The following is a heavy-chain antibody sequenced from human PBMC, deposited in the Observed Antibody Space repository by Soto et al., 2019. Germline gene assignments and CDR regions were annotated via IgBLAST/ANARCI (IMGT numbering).Heavy chain of an antibody. Sequence: GESLKISCKGSGYSFTIYWIGWVRQMPGKGLEWMGIIYPGDSDTRYSPSFQGQVTISADKSISTAYLQWSSLKASDTAMYYCARRVGYCSSTSCYTGWFDPWGQGTLVTVSS. D-gene: IGHD2-2*02. CDR3: ARRVGYCSSTSCYTGWFDP. V-gene: IGHV5-51*01. J-gene: IGHJ5*02. CDR1: GYSFTIYW. CDR2: IYPGDSDT.